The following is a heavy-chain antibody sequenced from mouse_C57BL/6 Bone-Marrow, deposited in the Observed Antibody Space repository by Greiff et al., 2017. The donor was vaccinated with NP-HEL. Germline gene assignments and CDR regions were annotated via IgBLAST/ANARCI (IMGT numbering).Heavy chain of an antibody. CDR1: GFNIKDDY. Sequence: EVQLQQSGAELVRPGASVKLSCTASGFNIKDDYMHWVKQRPEQGLEWIGWIDPENGDTEYASKFQGKATITADTSSNTAYLQLSSLTSEDTAVYYCTPETAQATSDYWGQGTTLTVSS. D-gene: IGHD3-2*02. J-gene: IGHJ2*01. CDR3: TPETAQATSDY. V-gene: IGHV14-4*01. CDR2: IDPENGDT.